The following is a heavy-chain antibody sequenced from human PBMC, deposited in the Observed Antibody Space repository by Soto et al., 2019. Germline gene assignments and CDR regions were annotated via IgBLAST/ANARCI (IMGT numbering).Heavy chain of an antibody. CDR3: AARPGTFDS. Sequence: ASVKVSCKASGYTFTSYDIEWVRQATGQGLEWMGWMNPNSGDTGYAQQFQGRVSMTRDTSITTAYMELSSLRSEDTAVYYCAARPGTFDSWGQGTLGAVAS. J-gene: IGHJ4*02. D-gene: IGHD6-6*01. CDR1: GYTFTSYD. CDR2: MNPNSGDT. V-gene: IGHV1-8*01.